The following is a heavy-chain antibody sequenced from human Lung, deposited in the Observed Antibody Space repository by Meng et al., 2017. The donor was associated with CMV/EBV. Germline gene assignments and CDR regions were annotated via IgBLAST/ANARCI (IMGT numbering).Heavy chain of an antibody. V-gene: IGHV1-8*01. J-gene: IGHJ6*02. CDR2: MNPNSGNT. CDR1: GYTFTTYD. Sequence: XXSCXASGYTFTTYDINWVRQATGQGLEWMGWMNPNSGNTGYAQKFQGRVTLTRVTSISTAYMELSSLTSDDTAVYYCARTRIEVEPDGRKIKYYNYGMDVWXQGTTVTVSS. CDR3: ARTRIEVEPDGRKIKYYNYGMDV. D-gene: IGHD2-2*01.